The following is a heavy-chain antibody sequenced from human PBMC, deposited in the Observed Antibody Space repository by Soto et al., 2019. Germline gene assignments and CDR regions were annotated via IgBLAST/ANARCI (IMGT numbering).Heavy chain of an antibody. Sequence: SETLSLTCTVSGGSIRSSSYYWGWIRQPPGKGLEWIGSIYYSGSTYYNPSLKSRVTISVDTSKNQFSLKLSFVTAADTAVYYCARFLDGLYYDILTGYGTFDAFDIWGQGTMVAVSS. CDR3: ARFLDGLYYDILTGYGTFDAFDI. D-gene: IGHD3-9*01. V-gene: IGHV4-39*01. CDR2: IYYSGST. CDR1: GGSIRSSSYY. J-gene: IGHJ3*02.